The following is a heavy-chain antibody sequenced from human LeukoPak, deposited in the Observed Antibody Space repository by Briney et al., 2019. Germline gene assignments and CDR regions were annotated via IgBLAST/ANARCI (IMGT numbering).Heavy chain of an antibody. J-gene: IGHJ4*02. Sequence: SETLSLTCTVSGGSISSYYWSWIRQPPGKGLEWIGYIYYSGSTNYNPSLKSRVTISVDTSKNQFSLKLSSVTAADTAVYYCAREGPPGEFTSYFDYWGQGTLVTVSS. CDR1: GGSISSYY. CDR2: IYYSGST. D-gene: IGHD3-16*01. CDR3: AREGPPGEFTSYFDY. V-gene: IGHV4-59*01.